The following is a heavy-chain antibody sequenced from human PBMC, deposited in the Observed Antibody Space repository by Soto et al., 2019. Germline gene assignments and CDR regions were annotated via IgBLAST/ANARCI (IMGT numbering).Heavy chain of an antibody. CDR1: GYTFTDYA. J-gene: IGHJ4*02. Sequence: QVQLAQSGAEVRKPGASVKISCEASGYTFTDYAIHWVRQAPGQRFEWMGWINAGNGDTQFSRRVQGRVSISRDISASTVYMELSSLTPEDTAVYYCTRALTEQSTSYPFDCWGQGTLVTVSP. D-gene: IGHD6-6*01. V-gene: IGHV1-3*01. CDR3: TRALTEQSTSYPFDC. CDR2: INAGNGDT.